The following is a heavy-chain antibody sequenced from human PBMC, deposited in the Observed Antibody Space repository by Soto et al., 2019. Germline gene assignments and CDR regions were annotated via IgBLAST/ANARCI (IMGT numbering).Heavy chain of an antibody. CDR2: ISTSGGTI. J-gene: IGHJ4*02. V-gene: IGHV3-11*01. CDR1: GFSFSDDY. Sequence: QVQLVESGGGLVKPGGSLRLSCAASGFSFSDDYMSWIRQAPGRGLEWVSYISTSGGTISYADSVKGRFTISRDNAKNSLYLQMTSLRAEDTAVYYCARERGDIVAHWGQGTVVTVSS. D-gene: IGHD2-15*01. CDR3: ARERGDIVAH.